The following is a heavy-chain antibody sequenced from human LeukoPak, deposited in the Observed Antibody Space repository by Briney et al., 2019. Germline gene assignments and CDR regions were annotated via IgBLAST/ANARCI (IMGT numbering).Heavy chain of an antibody. V-gene: IGHV1-2*02. Sequence: EASVKVSCKASGYTFTGYYMHWVRQAPGQGLEWMGWINPNSGGTNYAQKFQGRVTMTRDTSISTAYMELSRLRSDDTAVYYCARGGDIVATIYYAYWGQGTLVTVSS. CDR3: ARGGDIVATIYYAY. CDR2: INPNSGGT. D-gene: IGHD5-12*01. CDR1: GYTFTGYY. J-gene: IGHJ4*02.